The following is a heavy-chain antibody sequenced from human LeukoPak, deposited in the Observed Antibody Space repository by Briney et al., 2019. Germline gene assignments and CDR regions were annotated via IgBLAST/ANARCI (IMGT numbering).Heavy chain of an antibody. Sequence: GASVKVSCKASGYSFTSYNINWVRQAPGQGLEWMGWMNSDRGNTGYAPKFQGRVTMTWSTSISTAYMELSGLRSEDTAVYYCSRGKWLIDYWGQGTLVTVSS. J-gene: IGHJ4*02. CDR3: SRGKWLIDY. CDR2: MNSDRGNT. D-gene: IGHD3-22*01. CDR1: GYSFTSYN. V-gene: IGHV1-8*01.